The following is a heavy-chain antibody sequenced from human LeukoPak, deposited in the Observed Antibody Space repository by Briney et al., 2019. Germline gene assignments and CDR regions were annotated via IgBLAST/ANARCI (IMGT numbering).Heavy chain of an antibody. Sequence: GGSLRLSCAASEFTFSDYYMTWIRQAPGKGLEWVSYISSSGSTIYYADSAKGRFTISRDSAKNSLYLQMNSLRAEDSAVYYCARLPVPLRYYGMDVWGQGTTVTVSS. D-gene: IGHD3-10*02. V-gene: IGHV3-11*04. CDR2: ISSSGSTI. CDR1: EFTFSDYY. J-gene: IGHJ6*02. CDR3: ARLPVPLRYYGMDV.